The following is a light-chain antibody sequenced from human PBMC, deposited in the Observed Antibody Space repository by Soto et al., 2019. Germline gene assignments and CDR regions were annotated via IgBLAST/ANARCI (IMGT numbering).Light chain of an antibody. J-gene: IGLJ1*01. V-gene: IGLV2-8*01. CDR2: EVD. CDR1: SSDVGGYNY. CDR3: SSRAGSNPYV. Sequence: QSVLTQPHSASGSPGQSVTISCTGTSSDVGGYNYVSWYQQHPGKAPKLMIYEVDKRPSGVPDRFSGSKSGSTASLTVSGLQAEDEAEYYCSSRAGSNPYVFGTGTKLTVL.